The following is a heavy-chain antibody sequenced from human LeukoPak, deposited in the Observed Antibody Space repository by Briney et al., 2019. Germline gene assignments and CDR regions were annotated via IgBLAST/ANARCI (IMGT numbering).Heavy chain of an antibody. J-gene: IGHJ4*02. CDR2: ISAYNGNT. Sequence: ASVKVSCKASGYTFTSYGISWVRQAPGQGLEWMGWISAYNGNTNYAQKLQGRVTMTTDTSTSTAYMELRSLTSDDTAVYYCARHSSGWTFFDYWGQGTLVTVSS. D-gene: IGHD6-19*01. CDR3: ARHSSGWTFFDY. V-gene: IGHV1-18*01. CDR1: GYTFTSYG.